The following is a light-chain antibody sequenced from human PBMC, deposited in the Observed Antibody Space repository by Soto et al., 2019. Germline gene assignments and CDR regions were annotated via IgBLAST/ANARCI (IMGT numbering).Light chain of an antibody. CDR2: DVS. CDR1: QTVSNW. V-gene: IGKV1-5*01. Sequence: DIQMTQSPSILSASIGERVTITCRASQTVSNWLAWYQQKPGKAPKLLIYDVSNLESGVPSRFSGSGSGTEFSLSISSLQPDDFASYYCQQNDSYSWTFGQGTKVDIK. J-gene: IGKJ1*01. CDR3: QQNDSYSWT.